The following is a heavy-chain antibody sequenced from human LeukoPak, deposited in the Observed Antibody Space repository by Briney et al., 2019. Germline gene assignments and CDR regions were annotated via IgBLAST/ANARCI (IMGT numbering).Heavy chain of an antibody. D-gene: IGHD4-17*01. CDR1: GFTVSNNY. Sequence: GGSLRLSCAASGFTVSNNYMSWVRQAPGKGLEWVSVIYSGGKTYYADSVKGRFTISRDNSKNTLYLQMNNLRAEDTAVYYCARAPMTTVTTSDHWGQGTLVTVSS. J-gene: IGHJ4*02. CDR2: IYSGGKT. V-gene: IGHV3-53*01. CDR3: ARAPMTTVTTSDH.